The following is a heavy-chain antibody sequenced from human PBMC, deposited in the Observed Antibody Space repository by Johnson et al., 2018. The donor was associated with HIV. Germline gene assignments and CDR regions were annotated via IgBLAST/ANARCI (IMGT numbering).Heavy chain of an antibody. CDR3: ARAPAWLRGFDI. CDR2: ISSDGNT. CDR1: GFTVSSNY. V-gene: IGHV3-66*01. D-gene: IGHD5-24*01. J-gene: IGHJ3*02. Sequence: EKLVESGGGLVQPGGSLRLSCAVSGFTVSSNYMTWVRRAPGKGVEWVSVISSDGNTYYADSVKGRFSISRDNSKNTLYLQMNRLTVEDTALYYCARAPAWLRGFDIWGQGTMVTVSS.